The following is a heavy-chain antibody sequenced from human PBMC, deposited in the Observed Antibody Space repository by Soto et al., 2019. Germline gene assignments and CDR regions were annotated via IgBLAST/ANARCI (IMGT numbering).Heavy chain of an antibody. CDR2: IYYSGST. D-gene: IGHD2-2*01. J-gene: IGHJ4*02. CDR3: ARGEAAMVYFDY. CDR1: GGSISSGGYY. Sequence: QVQLQESGPGLVKPSQTLSLTCTVSGGSISSGGYYWSWIRQHPGKGLGWIGYIYYSGSTYYNPSLKRRVTIQVDTSKNQFALQLSSVTAADAAVYYWARGEAAMVYFDYWGPGTLVTVSS. V-gene: IGHV4-31*03.